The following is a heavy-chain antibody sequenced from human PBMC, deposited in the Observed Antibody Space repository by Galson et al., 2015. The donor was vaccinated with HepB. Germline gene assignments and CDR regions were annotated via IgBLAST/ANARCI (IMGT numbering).Heavy chain of an antibody. CDR2: IIPMFDTA. CDR3: ARSREYDFWSGYFYYYYMDV. J-gene: IGHJ6*03. V-gene: IGHV1-69*06. CDR1: GGSFNTYA. D-gene: IGHD3-3*01. Sequence: SVKVSCKASGGSFNTYAISWLRQAPGQGLEWMGGIIPMFDTAIYAQKFQGRVTITADKSTNTAYMDLSSLRSEDTAVYYCARSREYDFWSGYFYYYYMDVWGKGTTVTVSS.